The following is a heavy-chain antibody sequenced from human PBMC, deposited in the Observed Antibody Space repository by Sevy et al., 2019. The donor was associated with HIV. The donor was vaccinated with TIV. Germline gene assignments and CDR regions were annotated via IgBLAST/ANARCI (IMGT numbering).Heavy chain of an antibody. CDR3: ARGGLPGDWFDP. CDR1: GGSISSYF. Sequence: SETLSLTCSVSGGSISSYFWTWVRQSPGKGLEWIGNIYFTGNTDYSPSLKSRVTLSLDTSKSQFSLTLKSVTAADTAVYYCARGGLPGDWFDPWGQGTLVTVSS. D-gene: IGHD2-21*02. V-gene: IGHV4-4*09. J-gene: IGHJ5*02. CDR2: IYFTGNT.